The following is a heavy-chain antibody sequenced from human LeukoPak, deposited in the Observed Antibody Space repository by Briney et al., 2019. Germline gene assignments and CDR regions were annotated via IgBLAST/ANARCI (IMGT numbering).Heavy chain of an antibody. CDR1: GGSISNYY. Sequence: SETLSLTCTVSGGSISNYYWSWIRQPAGKGLEWIGRIYTSGSTNYNPSLKSRVTMSVDTSKNQFSLKLTSVTAADTAVYYCARGIESYGDYGYWGQGILVTVSS. CDR2: IYTSGST. D-gene: IGHD4-17*01. CDR3: ARGIESYGDYGY. V-gene: IGHV4-4*07. J-gene: IGHJ4*02.